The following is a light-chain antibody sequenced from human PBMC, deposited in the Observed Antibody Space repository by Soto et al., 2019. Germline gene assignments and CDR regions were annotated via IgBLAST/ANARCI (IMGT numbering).Light chain of an antibody. CDR3: SSYTTSNSYV. CDR1: SSDVGGYNY. V-gene: IGLV2-14*01. J-gene: IGLJ1*01. Sequence: QSALTQPASVSGSPGQSITISCTGTSSDVGGYNYVSWYQQHPGKAPKLMIYDVTNRPSGVSNRFSDSKSGNTASLTISGLQAEDETDYYCSSYTTSNSYVFGTGTKLTVL. CDR2: DVT.